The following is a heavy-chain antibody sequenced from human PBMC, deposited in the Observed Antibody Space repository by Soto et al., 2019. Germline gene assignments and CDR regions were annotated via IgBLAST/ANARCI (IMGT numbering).Heavy chain of an antibody. CDR1: GGTFSSYA. J-gene: IGHJ6*02. Sequence: QVQLVQSGAEVKKPGSSVKVSCKASGGTFSSYAISWVRQAPGQGLEWMGGIIPIFGTANYAQKFQGRVTITAEESTSTAYMELSSLRSEDTAVYYCARDTGYNAYYYGSGYYYGMYVWGQGTTVTVSS. D-gene: IGHD3-10*01. CDR2: IIPIFGTA. CDR3: ARDTGYNAYYYGSGYYYGMYV. V-gene: IGHV1-69*01.